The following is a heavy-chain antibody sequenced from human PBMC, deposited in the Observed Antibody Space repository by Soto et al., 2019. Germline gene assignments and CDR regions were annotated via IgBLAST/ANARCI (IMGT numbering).Heavy chain of an antibody. Sequence: EVQLVESGGGLVQPGGSLRLSCAASGFIFSSYWMHWVRQAPGKGLVWVSRIKSDGSSTTYADSVKGRFTISRDNATNTLYLQMNSLRVEDTAVYYCAREILPDDAFDIWGQGTMVTVSS. D-gene: IGHD1-26*01. CDR2: IKSDGSST. V-gene: IGHV3-74*01. CDR3: AREILPDDAFDI. CDR1: GFIFSSYW. J-gene: IGHJ3*02.